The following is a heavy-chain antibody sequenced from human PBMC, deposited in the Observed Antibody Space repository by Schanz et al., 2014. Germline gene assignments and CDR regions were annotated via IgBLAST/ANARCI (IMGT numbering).Heavy chain of an antibody. Sequence: EVQLVESGGGLVQPGGSLTLSCAASGFTFSSYLMSWVRQAPGEGLVWVANIKLDGSEKYYVDSVKGRFTISRDNAKNSLYLQMNSLTAEDTAVYYCAKYGTGKGVSFEYWGQGTLVTVSS. D-gene: IGHD1-26*01. CDR3: AKYGTGKGVSFEY. CDR1: GFTFSSYL. V-gene: IGHV3-7*01. J-gene: IGHJ4*02. CDR2: IKLDGSEK.